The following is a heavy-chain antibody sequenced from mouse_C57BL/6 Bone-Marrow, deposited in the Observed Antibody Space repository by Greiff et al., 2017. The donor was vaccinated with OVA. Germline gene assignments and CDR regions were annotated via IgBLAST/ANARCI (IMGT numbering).Heavy chain of an antibody. J-gene: IGHJ2*01. CDR2: IYPGGGYT. D-gene: IGHD4-1*01. CDR3: ARYANWDYFDY. CDR1: GYTFTNYW. Sequence: VKLVESGAELVRPGTSVKMSCKASGYTFTNYWIGWAKQRPGHGLEWIGDIYPGGGYTNYNEKFKGKATLTADKSSSTAYMQFSSLTSEDSAIYYCARYANWDYFDYWGQGTTLTVSS. V-gene: IGHV1-63*01.